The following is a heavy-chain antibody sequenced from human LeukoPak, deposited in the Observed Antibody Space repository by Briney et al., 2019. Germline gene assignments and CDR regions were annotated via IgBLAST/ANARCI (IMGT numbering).Heavy chain of an antibody. CDR1: GFIFSNYG. J-gene: IGHJ4*02. CDR2: IGRNRKSI. Sequence: PGGSLRLSCTASGFIFSNYGMNWVRQAPGKGLEWVAYIGRNRKSIDYADSVKGRFTISRDNAQNSLFLQMNSLRAEDTAVYYCARGGAARPDYWGQGTMVTVSS. V-gene: IGHV3-48*01. CDR3: ARGGAARPDY. D-gene: IGHD6-6*01.